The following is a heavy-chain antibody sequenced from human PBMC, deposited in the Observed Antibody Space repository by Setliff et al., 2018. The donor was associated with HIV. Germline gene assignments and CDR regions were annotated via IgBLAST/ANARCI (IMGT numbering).Heavy chain of an antibody. CDR3: ARDNTVWSCDH. Sequence: SVKVSCKASGGIFSNYAINWVRLAPGQGLEWMGGIIPIFGTADYAQRFQGRVTITADESTSTAYMELSSLRSADTAVYYCARDNTVWSCDHWGQGTLVTVS. CDR1: GGIFSNYA. J-gene: IGHJ4*02. D-gene: IGHD2-8*02. CDR2: IIPIFGTA. V-gene: IGHV1-69*13.